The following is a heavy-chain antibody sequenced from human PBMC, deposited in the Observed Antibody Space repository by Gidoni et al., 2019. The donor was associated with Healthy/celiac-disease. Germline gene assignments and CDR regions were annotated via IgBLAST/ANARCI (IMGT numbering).Heavy chain of an antibody. CDR3: AREWFGELSVGWFDP. J-gene: IGHJ5*02. V-gene: IGHV4-31*03. CDR2: IYYSGIT. D-gene: IGHD3-10*01. CDR1: GGSISSGGYY. Sequence: QVQLQESGPGLVKPSQTLSLTCTVSGGSISSGGYYWSWIRQHPGKGLEWIVYIYYSGITYYNPSLKSRVTISVDTSKNQFSLKLSSVTAADTAVYYCAREWFGELSVGWFDPWGQGTLVTVSS.